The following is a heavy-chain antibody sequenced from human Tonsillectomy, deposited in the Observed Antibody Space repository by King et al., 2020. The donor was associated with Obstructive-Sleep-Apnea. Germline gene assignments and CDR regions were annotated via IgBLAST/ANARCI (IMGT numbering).Heavy chain of an antibody. D-gene: IGHD3-22*01. J-gene: IGHJ3*02. V-gene: IGHV1-58*01. CDR3: AADNYYYDSSGYYYPPAAFDI. CDR1: GFTFTNSA. CDR2: IVVGSGNA. Sequence: QLVESGPEVKKSGTSVKVSCQASGFTFTNSAVQWVRQARGQRLEWIGWIVVGSGNANYAQKFQERVTITRDMSTSTAYMGLSSLRSEDTAVYYCAADNYYYDSSGYYYPPAAFDIWGQGTMVTVSS.